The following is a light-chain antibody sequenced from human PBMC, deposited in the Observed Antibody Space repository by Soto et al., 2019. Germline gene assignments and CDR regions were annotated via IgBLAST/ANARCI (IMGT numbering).Light chain of an antibody. CDR1: SSDVGGYNY. Sequence: QSALTQPASVSGSPGQSITISCTGTSSDVGGYNYVSWYQQHPGKAPKLMIYEVSNRPSGVSNRFSGSKSGNTASLTISGLQADDEADYYCCSYAGTYTFNVVFGGGTKLTVL. V-gene: IGLV2-14*01. J-gene: IGLJ2*01. CDR2: EVS. CDR3: CSYAGTYTFNVV.